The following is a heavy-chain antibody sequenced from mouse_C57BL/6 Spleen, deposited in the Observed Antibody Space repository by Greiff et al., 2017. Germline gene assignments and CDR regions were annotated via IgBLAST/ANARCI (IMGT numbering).Heavy chain of an antibody. V-gene: IGHV1-59*01. CDR1: GYTFTSYW. D-gene: IGHD2-14*01. CDR2: IDPSDSST. CDR3: ARDRGYFDY. Sequence: QVQLQQSGAELVRPGTSVKLSCKASGYTFTSYWMHWVKQRPGQGLEWIGVIDPSDSSTNYTQKFKGKATLTVDTSSSTAYMQLSSLTSEDSAVYYCARDRGYFDYWGQGTTLTVSS. J-gene: IGHJ2*01.